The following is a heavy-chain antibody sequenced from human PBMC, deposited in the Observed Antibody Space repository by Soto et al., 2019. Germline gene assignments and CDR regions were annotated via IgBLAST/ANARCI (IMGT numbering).Heavy chain of an antibody. J-gene: IGHJ4*02. D-gene: IGHD2-15*01. CDR1: GFTVINTY. CDR3: TRDPVDSPVFDH. Sequence: GGSLRLSCAVSGFTVINTYVSWVRQAPGKGLEWVSVIYRDGRTYYADSVKGRFTISRDHSKNTLYLQMNSLRAEDTAVYYCTRDPVDSPVFDHWGQGTLVTVSS. CDR2: IYRDGRT. V-gene: IGHV3-66*01.